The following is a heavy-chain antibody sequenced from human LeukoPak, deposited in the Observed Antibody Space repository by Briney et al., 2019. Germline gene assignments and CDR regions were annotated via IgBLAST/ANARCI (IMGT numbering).Heavy chain of an antibody. V-gene: IGHV4-30-2*01. Sequence: SQTLSLTCAVSDGSISSGDYSWSWIRQPPGKGLEWIGYIYHSGSTYYNPSLKTRVTISVDRSKNQFSLKLSSVTAADTAVYYCARLYGGNFRWFDPWGQGTLVTVFS. CDR2: IYHSGST. J-gene: IGHJ5*02. CDR3: ARLYGGNFRWFDP. D-gene: IGHD4-23*01. CDR1: DGSISSGDYS.